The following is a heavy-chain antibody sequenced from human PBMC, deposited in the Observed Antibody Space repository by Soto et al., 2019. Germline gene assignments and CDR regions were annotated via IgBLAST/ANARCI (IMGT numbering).Heavy chain of an antibody. D-gene: IGHD6-13*01. J-gene: IGHJ5*01. CDR3: ARDSGSSGVAAADSWDS. CDR2: ISYDGSNK. Sequence: QVQLVESGGGVVQPGRSLRLSCAASGFTFSSYAMHWVRQAPGKGLEWVSVISYDGSNKYYADSVKGRFTISRDNSKNPLFLQMNSLKADDTAVYYCARDSGSSGVAAADSWDSWGQGTLVTVSS. CDR1: GFTFSSYA. V-gene: IGHV3-30-3*01.